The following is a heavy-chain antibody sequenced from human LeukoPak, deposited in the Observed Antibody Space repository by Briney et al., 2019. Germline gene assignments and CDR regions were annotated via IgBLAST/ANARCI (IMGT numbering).Heavy chain of an antibody. CDR2: INHSGST. J-gene: IGHJ4*02. Sequence: PSETLSLTCAVYGGSFSGYYWSWIRQPPGKGLEWIGEINHSGSTNYNPSLKSRVTVSVDTSKNQFSLKLSSVTAADTAVYYCASDSSGYYPSLWGQGTLVTVSS. V-gene: IGHV4-34*01. CDR3: ASDSSGYYPSL. D-gene: IGHD3-22*01. CDR1: GGSFSGYY.